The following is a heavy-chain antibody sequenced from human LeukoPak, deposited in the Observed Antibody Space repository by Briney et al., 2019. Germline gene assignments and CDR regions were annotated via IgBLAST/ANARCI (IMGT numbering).Heavy chain of an antibody. D-gene: IGHD6-13*01. CDR1: GYTLTELS. CDR2: FDPEDGET. J-gene: IGHJ4*02. CDR3: ATNRRSDSNNWSGPAH. V-gene: IGHV1-24*01. Sequence: GASVKVSCKVSGYTLTELSMHWVRQAPGNGLEWLGVFDPEDGETIYAQKFQGRVTMTEDTSTDTAYMELSGLRSDDTAVYYCATNRRSDSNNWSGPAHWGQGTLVTVSS.